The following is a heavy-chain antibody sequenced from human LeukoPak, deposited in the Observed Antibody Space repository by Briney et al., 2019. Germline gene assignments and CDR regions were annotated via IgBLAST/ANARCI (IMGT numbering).Heavy chain of an antibody. CDR3: AKDRSNLGGSGVDY. D-gene: IGHD3-10*01. J-gene: IGHJ4*02. CDR2: ISPSGGST. Sequence: GGSLRLSCAASGFTFNNYVMRWVRQAPGKGLEWVSSISPSGGSTDYADSVKGRFTISRDNSKNTLYLQMNSLRAEDTAVYYCAKDRSNLGGSGVDYWGQGTLVTVSS. V-gene: IGHV3-23*01. CDR1: GFTFNNYV.